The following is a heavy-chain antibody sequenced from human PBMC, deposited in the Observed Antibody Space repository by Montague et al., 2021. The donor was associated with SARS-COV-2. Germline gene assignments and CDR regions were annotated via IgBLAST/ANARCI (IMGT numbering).Heavy chain of an antibody. Sequence: SETLSLTCAVYGGSFSGYYWSWIRRPPGKGLEWIGEINHSGSTNYNPSLKSRVTISVDTSKNQFSLKMSSVTAADTAVYYCARHLPGIVVAGPAAADYWGQGTLVTVSS. CDR2: INHSGST. CDR3: ARHLPGIVVAGPAAADY. CDR1: GGSFSGYY. J-gene: IGHJ4*02. V-gene: IGHV4-34*01. D-gene: IGHD6-19*01.